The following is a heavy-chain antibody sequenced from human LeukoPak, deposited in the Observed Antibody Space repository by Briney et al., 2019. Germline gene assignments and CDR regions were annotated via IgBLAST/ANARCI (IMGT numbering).Heavy chain of an antibody. Sequence: GGSLRLSCAASGFTFSSYAMSWVRQAPGKGLEWVSAISTSGGSTYYADSVKGRFTISRDNSKNTLYLQMNSLRAEDTAVYYCAKTTMVRGVIIFDYWGQGTLVTVSS. D-gene: IGHD3-10*01. V-gene: IGHV3-23*01. CDR1: GFTFSSYA. CDR2: ISTSGGST. J-gene: IGHJ4*02. CDR3: AKTTMVRGVIIFDY.